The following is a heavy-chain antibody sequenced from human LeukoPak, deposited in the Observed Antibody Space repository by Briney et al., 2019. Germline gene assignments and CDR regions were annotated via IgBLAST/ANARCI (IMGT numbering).Heavy chain of an antibody. J-gene: IGHJ6*02. CDR3: ARDHRRYSGYEIYYYYYGMDV. V-gene: IGHV4-4*07. CDR2: IYTSVST. CDR1: GGSISRYL. D-gene: IGHD5-12*01. Sequence: SETPSLTCTHPGGSISRYLRSWIRQPARKGLEWIWRIYTSVSTNYNPSPQCRVTMSVDTSKNQFSLKLSSVTAADTAMYYCARDHRRYSGYEIYYYYYGMDVWGQGTTVTVSS.